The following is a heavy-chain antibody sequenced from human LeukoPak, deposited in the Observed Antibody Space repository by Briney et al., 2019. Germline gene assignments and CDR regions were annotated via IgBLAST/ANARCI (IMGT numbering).Heavy chain of an antibody. D-gene: IGHD1-1*01. CDR3: ARESRDTAWSLDL. Sequence: ASVKVSCKTTGYTFTDYYMHWVRQAPGQGLEWMGWINPNTGGTNYAQKFQGRVTMTRDTSINTVYMELSSLRSDDTAVYYCARESRDTAWSLDLWGQGTLVTVSS. V-gene: IGHV1-2*02. J-gene: IGHJ4*02. CDR1: GYTFTDYY. CDR2: INPNTGGT.